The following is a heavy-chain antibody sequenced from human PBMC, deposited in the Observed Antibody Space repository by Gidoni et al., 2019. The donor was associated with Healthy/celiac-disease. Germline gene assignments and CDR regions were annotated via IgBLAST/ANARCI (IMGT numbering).Heavy chain of an antibody. D-gene: IGHD3-3*01. Sequence: QVQLVESGGGVVQPGRSLRLSCAASGFTVSSYGMHWVRQAQGKGLEWVAVIWYDGSNKYYADSVKGRFTISRDNSKNTLYLQMNSLRAEDTAVYYCARGRLRFLESTLDYWGQGTLVTVSS. CDR3: ARGRLRFLESTLDY. CDR1: GFTVSSYG. J-gene: IGHJ4*02. CDR2: IWYDGSNK. V-gene: IGHV3-33*01.